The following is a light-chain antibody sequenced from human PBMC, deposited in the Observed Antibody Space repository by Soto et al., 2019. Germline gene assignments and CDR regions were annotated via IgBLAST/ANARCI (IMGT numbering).Light chain of an antibody. CDR3: AAWDDSLSGVV. V-gene: IGLV1-47*01. CDR2: ANN. J-gene: IGLJ2*01. CDR1: SSNIGSNY. Sequence: QSELTQPPSSSGTPGQRVTISCSGGSSNIGSNYVYWYQQLPGTAPKLLMYANNQRPSGVPDRFSGSKSGTSASLAISGLLSEDEADYYCAAWDDSLSGVVFGEGTKLTVL.